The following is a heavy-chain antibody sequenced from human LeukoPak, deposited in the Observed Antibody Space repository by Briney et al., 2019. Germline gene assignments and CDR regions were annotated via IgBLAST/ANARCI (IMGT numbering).Heavy chain of an antibody. CDR2: IYPGDSDT. J-gene: IGHJ3*02. CDR3: ARQYYDSSGSRAFDI. CDR1: GYSFTNYW. Sequence: GESLKISCKGSGYSFTNYWIGWVRQMPGKGLEWMGIIYPGDSDTRYSPSFQGQVTISADESISTAYLQWSSLKASDTAMYYCARQYYDSSGSRAFDIWGQGTMVTVS. V-gene: IGHV5-51*01. D-gene: IGHD3-22*01.